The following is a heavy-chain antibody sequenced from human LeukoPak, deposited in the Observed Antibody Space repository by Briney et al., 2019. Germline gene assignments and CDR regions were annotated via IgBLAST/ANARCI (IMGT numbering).Heavy chain of an antibody. CDR3: AKDEGAGRINMRVVVLDS. Sequence: PGGSLRLSCAASGFTFSSYGMHWVRQAPGKGLEWVTFIRYDGLKTFYADSVKGRITISRDTSKNTLFMQMNSLRVEDTAVYFCAKDEGAGRINMRVVVLDSWGPGTLVTVSS. CDR1: GFTFSSYG. CDR2: IRYDGLKT. D-gene: IGHD3-22*01. J-gene: IGHJ4*02. V-gene: IGHV3-30*02.